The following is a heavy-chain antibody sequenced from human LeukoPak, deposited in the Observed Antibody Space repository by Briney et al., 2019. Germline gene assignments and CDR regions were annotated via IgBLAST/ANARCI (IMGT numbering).Heavy chain of an antibody. V-gene: IGHV3-20*04. J-gene: IGHJ4*02. Sequence: GGSLRLSCAASGFNFDDYVMSWVRQAPGKGLEWVSGINWNGGSRGYADSVKGRFTISRDNAKNSLYLQMNSLRAEDTTVYYCARAPPGGYYDYWGQGILVTVSS. D-gene: IGHD3-22*01. CDR1: GFNFDDYV. CDR2: INWNGGSR. CDR3: ARAPPGGYYDY.